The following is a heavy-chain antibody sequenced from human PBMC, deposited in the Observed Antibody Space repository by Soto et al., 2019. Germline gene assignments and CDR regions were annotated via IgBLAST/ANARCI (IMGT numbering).Heavy chain of an antibody. D-gene: IGHD6-13*01. Sequence: GGSLRLSCAASVFTFSSYAMSWVRQAPGKGLEWVSAISGSGGSTYYADSVKGRFTISRDNSKNTLYLQMNSLRAEDTAVYYCAKDILTRIAAAGASWFDPWGQGTLVTVPS. J-gene: IGHJ5*02. CDR3: AKDILTRIAAAGASWFDP. CDR1: VFTFSSYA. V-gene: IGHV3-23*01. CDR2: ISGSGGST.